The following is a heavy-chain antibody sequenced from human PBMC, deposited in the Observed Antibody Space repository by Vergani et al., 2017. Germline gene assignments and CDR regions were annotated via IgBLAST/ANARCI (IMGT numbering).Heavy chain of an antibody. CDR1: GFTFSSSW. Sequence: EVQLVESGGGLVQPGGSLRLSCAASGFTFSSSWMSWVRQAPGKGLVWVANIKQDGSEKYYVDSVKSRFTISRDNAKNSLYLQMNSLRAEDTAVYYCARDGVYCSSTSCYTMGTCDYWGQGTLVTVSS. CDR3: ARDGVYCSSTSCYTMGTCDY. D-gene: IGHD2-2*02. CDR2: IKQDGSEK. V-gene: IGHV3-7*03. J-gene: IGHJ4*02.